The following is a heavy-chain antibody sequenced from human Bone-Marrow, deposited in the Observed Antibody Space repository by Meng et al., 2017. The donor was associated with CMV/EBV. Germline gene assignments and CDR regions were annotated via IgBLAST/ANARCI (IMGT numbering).Heavy chain of an antibody. V-gene: IGHV3-23*01. D-gene: IGHD2-2*01. CDR2: ISGSGGST. Sequence: GGSLRLSCAASGFTFSSYAMSWVRQAPGKGLEWVSAISGSGGSTYYADSVKGRFTISRDNSKNTLYLQMNSLRAEDTAVYYCAKPIVVVPAALYYYYYYGMDVWGQGTTVTGSS. CDR1: GFTFSSYA. CDR3: AKPIVVVPAALYYYYYYGMDV. J-gene: IGHJ6*02.